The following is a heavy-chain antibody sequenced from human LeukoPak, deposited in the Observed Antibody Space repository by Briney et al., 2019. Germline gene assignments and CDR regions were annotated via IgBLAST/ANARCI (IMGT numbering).Heavy chain of an antibody. D-gene: IGHD6-13*01. CDR1: GFAFSSYN. Sequence: PGRSLRLSCAASGFAFSSYNMHWVRQAPGKGLEWVAVISYDGSNKHYADSVKGRLTISRDNSKNTLYLQMNSLRPEDTAVYYCAKDRSSSWSLDYWGQGTLITVSS. J-gene: IGHJ4*02. CDR3: AKDRSSSWSLDY. CDR2: ISYDGSNK. V-gene: IGHV3-30*18.